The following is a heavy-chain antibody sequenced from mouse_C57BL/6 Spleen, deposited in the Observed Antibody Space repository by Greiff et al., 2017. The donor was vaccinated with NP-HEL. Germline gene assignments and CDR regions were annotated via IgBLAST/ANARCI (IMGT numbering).Heavy chain of an antibody. V-gene: IGHV1-42*01. J-gene: IGHJ2*01. Sequence: EVQLQQSGPELVKPGASVKISCKASGYSFTGYYMNWVKQSPEKSLEWIGEINPSTGGTTYNQKFKAKATLTVDKSSSTAYMQLKSLTSEDSAVYYCARSYSNPYYFDYWGQGTTLTVSS. CDR3: ARSYSNPYYFDY. CDR1: GYSFTGYY. D-gene: IGHD2-5*01. CDR2: INPSTGGT.